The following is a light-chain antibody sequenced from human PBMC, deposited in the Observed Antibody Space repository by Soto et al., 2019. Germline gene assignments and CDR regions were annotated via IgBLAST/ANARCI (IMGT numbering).Light chain of an antibody. Sequence: DIQMTQSPSTLSASVGDRVTITCRAIQSISSWLAWYQQKPGKAPKLLIYKASSLESGVPSRFSGSGSGTEFTLTISSLQPDDFATYYCQQYNSYPCTFGQGTKLEIK. CDR2: KAS. CDR3: QQYNSYPCT. V-gene: IGKV1-5*03. J-gene: IGKJ2*02. CDR1: QSISSW.